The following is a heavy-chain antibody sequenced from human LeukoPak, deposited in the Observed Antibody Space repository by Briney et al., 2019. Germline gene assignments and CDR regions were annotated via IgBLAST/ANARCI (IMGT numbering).Heavy chain of an antibody. CDR1: GYTFNNYD. V-gene: IGHV1-8*01. CDR3: IRSVRNGHFDY. Sequence: APVKVSCKTSGYTFNNYDINWVRQASGQGLEWMGWMNPNSGNTGYAQTFQGRVTMTRSASVSTAYMELSTLRFEDTAVYYCIRSVRNGHFDYWGQGTLVTVSS. D-gene: IGHD2-8*01. J-gene: IGHJ4*02. CDR2: MNPNSGNT.